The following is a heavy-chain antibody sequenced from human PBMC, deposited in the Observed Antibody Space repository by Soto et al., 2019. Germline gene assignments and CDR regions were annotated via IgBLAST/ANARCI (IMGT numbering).Heavy chain of an antibody. CDR1: GFTFSSYA. V-gene: IGHV3-23*01. J-gene: IGHJ3*02. CDR3: AKDITYYDILTGYPPGGAFDI. CDR2: ISGSGGST. D-gene: IGHD3-9*01. Sequence: PGGSLRLSCAASGFTFSSYAMSWVRQAPGKGLEWVSAISGSGGSTYYADSVKGRFTISRDNSKNTLYLQMNSLRAEDTAVYYCAKDITYYDILTGYPPGGAFDIWGQGTMVTVSS.